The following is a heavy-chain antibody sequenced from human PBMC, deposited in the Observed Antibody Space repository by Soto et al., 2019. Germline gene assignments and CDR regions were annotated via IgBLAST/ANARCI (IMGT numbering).Heavy chain of an antibody. CDR2: TSYDGRDK. J-gene: IGHJ1*01. Sequence: QVQLVESGGGVVQPGTSLRVSCVGSGFTFRSYVIHWVRQAPGKGLEWVALTSYDGRDKYYADSVRGRSTISRDNSRNTVDLQMDSLKLEDTALYYCARWGTTGGLDVWGQGTLVSVSS. CDR3: ARWGTTGGLDV. D-gene: IGHD3-16*01. CDR1: GFTFRSYV. V-gene: IGHV3-30*19.